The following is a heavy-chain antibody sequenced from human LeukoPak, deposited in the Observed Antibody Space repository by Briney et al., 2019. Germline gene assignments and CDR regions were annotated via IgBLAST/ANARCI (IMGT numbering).Heavy chain of an antibody. CDR2: ISAYNGNT. V-gene: IGHV1-18*04. CDR1: GYTFTSYG. Sequence: ASVKVSCEASGYTFTSYGISWVRQAPGQGLEWMGWISAYNGNTNYAQKLQGRVTMTTDTSTSTAYMELRSLRSDDTAVYYCARDKVHCSGGSCYAKYYFDYWGQGTLVTVSS. J-gene: IGHJ4*02. D-gene: IGHD2-15*01. CDR3: ARDKVHCSGGSCYAKYYFDY.